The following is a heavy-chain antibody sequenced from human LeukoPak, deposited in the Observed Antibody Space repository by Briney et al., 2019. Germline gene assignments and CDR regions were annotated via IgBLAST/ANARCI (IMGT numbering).Heavy chain of an antibody. V-gene: IGHV3-23*01. CDR1: GFTFSSYT. Sequence: GGSLRLSCTASGFTFSSYTMSWVRQAPGKGLKWVSTITTGGPNTYYADSVKGRFAVSRDDSKNTLYLQMNSLRAEDTAVYYCAKDGGLWVSAHWGDSWGRGTLVTVSS. J-gene: IGHJ4*02. CDR3: AKDGGLWVSAHWGDS. CDR2: ITTGGPNT. D-gene: IGHD7-27*01.